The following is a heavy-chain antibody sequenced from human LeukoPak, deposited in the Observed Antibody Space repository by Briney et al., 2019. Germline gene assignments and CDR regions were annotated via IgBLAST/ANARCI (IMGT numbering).Heavy chain of an antibody. CDR1: GGSFSGYY. Sequence: SETLSLTCAVYGGSFSGYYWSWIRQPPGKGLEWIGEINHSGSTNYNPSLESRVTISVDTSKNQFSLKLSSVTAADTAVYYCARERTAADFDYWGQGTLVTVSS. D-gene: IGHD6-13*01. V-gene: IGHV4-34*01. CDR3: ARERTAADFDY. J-gene: IGHJ4*02. CDR2: INHSGST.